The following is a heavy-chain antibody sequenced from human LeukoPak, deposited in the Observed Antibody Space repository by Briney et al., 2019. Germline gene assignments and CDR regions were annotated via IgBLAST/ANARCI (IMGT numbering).Heavy chain of an antibody. V-gene: IGHV1-2*02. D-gene: IGHD2-2*01. CDR1: GYTFTGYY. J-gene: IGHJ6*03. CDR3: AREISSYCSSTSCYGGDYYYYYMDV. Sequence: ASVKVSCKASGYTFTGYYMHWVRQAPGQGLEWMGWINPNSGGTNYAQKFQGRVTMTRDTSISTAYMELSRLRSDDTAVYYCAREISSYCSSTSCYGGDYYYYYMDVWGKGTTVTVSS. CDR2: INPNSGGT.